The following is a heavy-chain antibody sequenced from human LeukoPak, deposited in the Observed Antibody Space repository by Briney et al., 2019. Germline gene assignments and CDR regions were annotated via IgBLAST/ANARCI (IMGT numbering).Heavy chain of an antibody. J-gene: IGHJ4*02. CDR3: IYDSSGYYY. D-gene: IGHD3-22*01. CDR1: GFTFSSYW. Sequence: GGSLRLSCAASGFTFSSYWMHWVRQAPGKGLVWVSRINSDGSSTIYADSVKGRFTISRDNAKNTLYLQMNSLTADDTAVYYCIYDSSGYYYWGQGTLVTVSS. V-gene: IGHV3-74*01. CDR2: INSDGSST.